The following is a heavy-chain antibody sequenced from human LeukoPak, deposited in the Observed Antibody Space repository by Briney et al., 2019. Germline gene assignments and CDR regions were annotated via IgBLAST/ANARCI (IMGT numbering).Heavy chain of an antibody. CDR3: ARGADGVSSNSRGWFDP. CDR2: ISTSSSYI. D-gene: IGHD2-15*01. J-gene: IGHJ5*02. V-gene: IGHV3-21*01. CDR1: GFTFNRYN. Sequence: GGSLRLSCAASGFTFNRYNMNWVRRAPGKGLEWVSSISTSSSYIYYADSVKGRFTISRDNAKNSLYLEMNSLGAEDTAVYYCARGADGVSSNSRGWFDPWGQGTLVTVSS.